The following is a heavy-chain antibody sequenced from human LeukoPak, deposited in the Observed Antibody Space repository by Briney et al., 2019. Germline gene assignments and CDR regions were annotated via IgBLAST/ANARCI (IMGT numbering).Heavy chain of an antibody. D-gene: IGHD3-22*01. V-gene: IGHV3-74*01. Sequence: GGSLSLSCAASGFTFSSYWMHWVRQAAGKGLVWVSRIKSDGSTNYADSVKGRFTISRDNAKNTVSLQMNSLRAEDTGVYYCARAPSEIGGYYPEYFRHWGQGTLVTVSS. CDR2: IKSDGST. J-gene: IGHJ1*01. CDR3: ARAPSEIGGYYPEYFRH. CDR1: GFTFSSYW.